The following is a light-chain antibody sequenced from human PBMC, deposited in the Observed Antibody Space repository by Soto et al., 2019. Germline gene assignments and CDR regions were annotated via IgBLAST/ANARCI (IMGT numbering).Light chain of an antibody. CDR2: DAS. CDR1: QDISKY. J-gene: IGKJ4*01. Sequence: DIQLTQSPSSLSASVGDRVTITCQARQDISKYLNWYQQKPGKAPKLLICDASNLETGVPSRFSGSGWGTDFTFSFDSLQPEDIGTYYCQHYDDFPLTSGGGTKVEIK. V-gene: IGKV1-33*01. CDR3: QHYDDFPLT.